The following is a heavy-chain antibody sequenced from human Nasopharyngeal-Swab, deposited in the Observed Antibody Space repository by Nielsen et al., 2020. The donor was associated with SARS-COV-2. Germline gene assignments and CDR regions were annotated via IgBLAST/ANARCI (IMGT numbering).Heavy chain of an antibody. CDR2: MNPNSGNT. J-gene: IGHJ3*02. D-gene: IGHD5-24*01. V-gene: IGHV1-8*01. Sequence: ASVKVSCKASGYTFTSYDINWVRQATGQGLEWMGWMNPNSGNTGYAQKFQGRVTMTRNTSISAAYMELSSLRSEDTAVYYCARVRTRWNDAFDIWGQGTMVTVSS. CDR1: GYTFTSYD. CDR3: ARVRTRWNDAFDI.